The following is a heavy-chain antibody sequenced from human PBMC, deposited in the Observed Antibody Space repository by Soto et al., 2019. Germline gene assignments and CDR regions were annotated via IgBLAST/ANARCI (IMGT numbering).Heavy chain of an antibody. J-gene: IGHJ4*02. CDR1: VDIVSSNTAA. D-gene: IGHD6-19*01. Sequence: SQTLSLTCAVSVDIVSSNTAAWNCIRSSPSRGLEWLGRTYYRSNWRHDYAVSVKSRITVNPDTSKNHFSLQLNSVTPDDTAVYYCARGVAGSGFDLWGQGTLVTSPQ. CDR3: ARGVAGSGFDL. V-gene: IGHV6-1*01. CDR2: TYYRSNWRH.